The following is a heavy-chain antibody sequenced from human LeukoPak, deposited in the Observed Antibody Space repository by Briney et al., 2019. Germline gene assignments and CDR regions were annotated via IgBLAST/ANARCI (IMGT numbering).Heavy chain of an antibody. CDR2: INHSGST. D-gene: IGHD3-22*01. CDR1: VGSFSGYN. V-gene: IGHV4-34*01. Sequence: SETLSLTCAVDVGSFSGYNGSWIRQPPRKGLEWMVAINHSGSTNYNPSLKSRVTISVDTSKNQFSLKLSSVTAADTAVYYCARVTMIVVVNWFDPWGQGTLVTVSS. CDR3: ARVTMIVVVNWFDP. J-gene: IGHJ5*02.